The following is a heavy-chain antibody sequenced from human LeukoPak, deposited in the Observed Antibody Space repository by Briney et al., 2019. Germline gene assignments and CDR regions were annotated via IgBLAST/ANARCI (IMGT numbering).Heavy chain of an antibody. Sequence: SETLSLTCAVYGGSFSGYYWSWIRQPPGKGLEWIGEINHSGSTNYNPSLKSRVTISVDTSKNQFSLKLSSVTAADTAVYYCARGPVWSGYYKNWFDPWGQGTLVTVSS. CDR3: ARGPVWSGYYKNWFDP. D-gene: IGHD3-3*01. CDR2: INHSGST. V-gene: IGHV4-34*01. CDR1: GGSFSGYY. J-gene: IGHJ5*02.